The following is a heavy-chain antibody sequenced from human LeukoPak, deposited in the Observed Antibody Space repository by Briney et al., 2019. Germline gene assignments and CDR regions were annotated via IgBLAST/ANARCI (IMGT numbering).Heavy chain of an antibody. D-gene: IGHD2-2*01. V-gene: IGHV4-39*01. CDR1: GGSIGSSSYY. J-gene: IGHJ6*02. CDR2: IYYSGST. CDR3: ARNYCSSTSCYMDV. Sequence: SETLSLTCTVSGGSIGSSSYYWGWIRQPPGKGLEWIGSIYYSGSTYYNPSLKSRVTISVDTSKNQFSLKLSSVTAADTAVYYCARNYCSSTSCYMDVWGQGTTVTVSS.